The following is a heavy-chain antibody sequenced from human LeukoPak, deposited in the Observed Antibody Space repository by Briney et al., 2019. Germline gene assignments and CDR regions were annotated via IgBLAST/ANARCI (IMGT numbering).Heavy chain of an antibody. V-gene: IGHV3-23*01. Sequence: GGSLRLSCAASGFTFSNYALSWVRRAPGKGLEWVSAISGSGGSTYYADSVKGRFTISRDNAKNSLYLQMNSLRAEDTAVYYCARGPYSSGSSADYWGQGTLVTVSS. CDR3: ARGPYSSGSSADY. D-gene: IGHD6-19*01. J-gene: IGHJ4*02. CDR1: GFTFSNYA. CDR2: ISGSGGST.